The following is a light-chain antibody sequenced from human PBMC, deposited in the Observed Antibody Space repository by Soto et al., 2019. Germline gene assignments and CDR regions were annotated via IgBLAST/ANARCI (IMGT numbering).Light chain of an antibody. Sequence: DIVMTQSPDSLAVSLGERATIHCKSSQSVLYTSNNKNCLAWFQKKPGQPPKLLIFWASTREFGVPDRFSGSGSGTDFTLTFSSLQPEDVAIYYCQQYYTTPITFGQGTRLEIK. J-gene: IGKJ5*01. CDR2: WAS. CDR3: QQYYTTPIT. V-gene: IGKV4-1*01. CDR1: QSVLYTSNNKNC.